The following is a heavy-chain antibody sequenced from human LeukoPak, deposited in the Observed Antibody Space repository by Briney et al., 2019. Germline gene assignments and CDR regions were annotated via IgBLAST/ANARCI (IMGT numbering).Heavy chain of an antibody. Sequence: SETLSLTCTVSGGSISSYYWSWIRQPPGKGLEWIGYIYYSGSTNYNPSLKSRVTISVDTSKNQFSLKLSSVTAADTAVYYCARGYSSSWSGEEYFDYWGQGTLATVSS. V-gene: IGHV4-59*01. CDR2: IYYSGST. D-gene: IGHD6-13*01. CDR3: ARGYSSSWSGEEYFDY. CDR1: GGSISSYY. J-gene: IGHJ4*02.